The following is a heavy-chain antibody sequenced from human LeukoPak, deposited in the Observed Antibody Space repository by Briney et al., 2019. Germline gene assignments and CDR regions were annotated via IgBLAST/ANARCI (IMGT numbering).Heavy chain of an antibody. CDR2: IQNDGSNK. J-gene: IGHJ4*02. CDR3: AKEHGSGSYFDY. CDR1: EFTFSNYG. D-gene: IGHD3-10*01. Sequence: PGGSLRLSCAASEFTFSNYGMQWVRQAPGKGLEWVAFIQNDGSNKYYGNSVKGRFTISRDASKNTLYLQMNSLRSEDTAVYYCAKEHGSGSYFDYWGQGTLVTVSS. V-gene: IGHV3-30*02.